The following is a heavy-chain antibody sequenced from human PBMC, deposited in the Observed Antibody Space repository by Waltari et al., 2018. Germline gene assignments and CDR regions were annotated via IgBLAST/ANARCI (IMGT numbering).Heavy chain of an antibody. J-gene: IGHJ3*02. V-gene: IGHV3-74*01. CDR2: IKSDGSMT. D-gene: IGHD4-17*01. CDR1: GFTFSSYW. CDR3: ARGRDDYPLSAFDT. Sequence: EVQLVESGGGLVQPGGSLRLSCAASGFTFSSYWMPRVSPAQGKAVVCVSRIKSDGSMTTYEDSVKGRFTISRDNAKNTLSLQMNRLRGEDTAVYYCARGRDDYPLSAFDTWGQGTMVTVSS.